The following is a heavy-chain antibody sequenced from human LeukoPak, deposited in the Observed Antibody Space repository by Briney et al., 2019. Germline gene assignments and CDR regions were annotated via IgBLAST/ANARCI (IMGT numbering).Heavy chain of an antibody. CDR1: GFTVSSNY. CDR3: ARGTRYCSGGSCYSVKYAN. V-gene: IGHV3-53*01. Sequence: QPGGSLRLSCAASGFTVSSNYMSWVRQAPGKGLEWVSVIYSGGSTYYADSVKGRFTISRGNSKNTLYLQMNSLRAEDTAVYYCARGTRYCSGGSCYSVKYANWGQGTLVTVSS. CDR2: IYSGGST. D-gene: IGHD2-15*01. J-gene: IGHJ4*02.